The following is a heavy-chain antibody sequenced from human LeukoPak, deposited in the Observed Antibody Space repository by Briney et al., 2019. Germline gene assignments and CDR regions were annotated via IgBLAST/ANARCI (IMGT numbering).Heavy chain of an antibody. D-gene: IGHD3-3*01. CDR2: ISGSGGST. V-gene: IGHV3-23*01. CDR3: AKPSDDFWSGFDY. CDR1: GFTFSSYA. J-gene: IGHJ4*02. Sequence: PGGSLRLSCAASGFTFSSYAMSWVRQAPGKGLEWVSAISGSGGSTYYADSVKGRFTISGDNSKNTLYLQMNSLRAEDTAVYYCAKPSDDFWSGFDYWGQGTLVTVSS.